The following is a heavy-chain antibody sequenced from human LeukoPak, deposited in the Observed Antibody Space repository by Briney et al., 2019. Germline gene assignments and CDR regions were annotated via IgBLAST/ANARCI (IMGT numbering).Heavy chain of an antibody. Sequence: GGSLRLSCAASGFTFSNYEMNWVRQAPGKGLEWVAYIRGSGKTQWYADSVKGRFIISRDNSKNSLFLQMNSLRPEDTAVYYCARTPTIGYSVYHFDYWGQGTLVTVSS. CDR3: ARTPTIGYSVYHFDY. CDR1: GFTFSNYE. CDR2: IRGSGKTQ. J-gene: IGHJ4*02. V-gene: IGHV3-48*03. D-gene: IGHD2-8*01.